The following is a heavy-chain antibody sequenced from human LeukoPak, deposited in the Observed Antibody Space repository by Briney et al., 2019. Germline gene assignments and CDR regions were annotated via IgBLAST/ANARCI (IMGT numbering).Heavy chain of an antibody. D-gene: IGHD6-13*01. V-gene: IGHV1-18*01. CDR2: INTSNGNT. CDR1: GHTFTSYG. Sequence: ASVKVSCKASGHTFTSYGIRWVRQAPGQGLEWMGWINTSNGNTNYAQKLQGRVTMTTDTSTSTAYMELRSLRSDDTAVYYCARGRDSSHFDYWGQGTLVTVSS. CDR3: ARGRDSSHFDY. J-gene: IGHJ4*02.